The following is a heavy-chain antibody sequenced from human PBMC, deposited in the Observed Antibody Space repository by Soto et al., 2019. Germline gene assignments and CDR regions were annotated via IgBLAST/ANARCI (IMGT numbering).Heavy chain of an antibody. V-gene: IGHV4-39*01. CDR3: ARQLTYYYDSSGYRDAFDI. CDR1: GGSISSSSYY. D-gene: IGHD3-22*01. CDR2: IYYSGST. Sequence: QLQLQESGPGLVKPSETLSLTCTVSGGSISSSSYYWGWIRQPPGKGLEWIGSIYYSGSTYYNPSLKGRFTISVDTSKNQFSLKLSSVTAAETAVYYCARQLTYYYDSSGYRDAFDIWGQGTMVTVSS. J-gene: IGHJ3*02.